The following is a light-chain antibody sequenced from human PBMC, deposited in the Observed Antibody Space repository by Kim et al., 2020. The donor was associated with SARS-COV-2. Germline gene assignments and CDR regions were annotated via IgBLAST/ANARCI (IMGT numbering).Light chain of an antibody. J-gene: IGKJ1*01. V-gene: IGKV3-20*01. CDR1: QSVGSNK. CDR2: AAS. CDR3: QHYIGLRET. Sequence: ETVLTQSPGTLSLSPGERATLSCRASQSVGSNKLAWYQQKPGQAPRLLIYAASSRAIVIPYRFSGSGSGTDFTLTISRLETEDFAVYYCQHYIGLRETFFQGTKV.